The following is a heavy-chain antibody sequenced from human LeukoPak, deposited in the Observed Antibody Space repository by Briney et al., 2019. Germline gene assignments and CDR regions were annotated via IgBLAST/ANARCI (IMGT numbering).Heavy chain of an antibody. CDR3: AKAKITLIVVANPNSGALDI. J-gene: IGHJ3*02. Sequence: GDSLRLSCAVSGFTFSSYWMIWFRQAPGKGLEWVSGISGSGSSTYSADSVKGRFTISRDNSNNTLYLQMNSLRAEDTALYYCAKAKITLIVVANPNSGALDIWGQGTMVTVSS. D-gene: IGHD3-22*01. CDR1: GFTFSSYW. V-gene: IGHV3-23*01. CDR2: ISGSGSST.